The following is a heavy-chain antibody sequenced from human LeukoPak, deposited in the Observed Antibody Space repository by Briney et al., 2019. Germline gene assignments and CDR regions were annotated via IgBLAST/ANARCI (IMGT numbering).Heavy chain of an antibody. CDR3: ARDGAGRGIAARQDYYYYYMDV. CDR1: GFTFSSYA. J-gene: IGHJ6*03. CDR2: ISGSGGST. V-gene: IGHV3-23*01. Sequence: PGGSLRLSCAASGFTFSSYAMSWVRQAPGKGLEWVSAISGSGGSTYYADSVKGRFTISRDNSKNTLYLQMNSLRAEDTAVYYCARDGAGRGIAARQDYYYYYMDVWGKGTTVTVSS. D-gene: IGHD6-6*01.